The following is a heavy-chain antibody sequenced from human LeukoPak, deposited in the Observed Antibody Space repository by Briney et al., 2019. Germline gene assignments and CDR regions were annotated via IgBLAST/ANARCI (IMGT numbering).Heavy chain of an antibody. CDR2: ISAYNGNT. D-gene: IGHD3-22*01. J-gene: IGHJ4*02. CDR3: ARDRRGGYYDPLDY. CDR1: GYTFTSYG. V-gene: IGHV1-18*01. Sequence: ASVKVSCKASGYTFTSYGISWVRQAPGQGLEWMGWISAYNGNTNYAQKLQGRVTMTTDTSTSTAYMELRSLRSDDAAVYYCARDRRGGYYDPLDYWGQGTLVTVSS.